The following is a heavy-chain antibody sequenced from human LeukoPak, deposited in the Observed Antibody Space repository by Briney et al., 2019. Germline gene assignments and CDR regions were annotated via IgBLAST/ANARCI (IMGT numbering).Heavy chain of an antibody. CDR3: ARGSDYGDYSVYYYYMDV. J-gene: IGHJ6*03. Sequence: PSETLSLTCTVSGGSIGSYYWSWIRQPAGKGLEWVGRIYTSGSTNYNPSLKSRVTMSVDTSKNQSSLKLSSVTAADTAVYYCARGSDYGDYSVYYYYMDVWGKGTTVTISS. V-gene: IGHV4-4*07. CDR2: IYTSGST. CDR1: GGSIGSYY. D-gene: IGHD4-17*01.